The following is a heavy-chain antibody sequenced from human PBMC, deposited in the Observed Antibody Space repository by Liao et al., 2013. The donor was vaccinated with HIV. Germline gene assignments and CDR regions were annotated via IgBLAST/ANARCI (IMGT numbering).Heavy chain of an antibody. D-gene: IGHD6-6*01. Sequence: QVHLQQWGAGLLKPSETLSLTCAVYGGSFSGYYWSWIRQSPGKGLEWIGEINESGMTDYIPSLKRRVTISVDTSKNQFSLELSSATAADTAVYYCARGLDSSSRGLAYWGQGTLVTVSS. CDR2: INESGMT. J-gene: IGHJ4*02. CDR1: GGSFSGYY. V-gene: IGHV4-34*01. CDR3: ARGLDSSSRGLAY.